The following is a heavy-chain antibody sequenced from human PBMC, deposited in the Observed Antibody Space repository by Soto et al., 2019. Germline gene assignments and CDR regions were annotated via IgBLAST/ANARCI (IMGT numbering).Heavy chain of an antibody. Sequence: GGSLRLSCATSGFSISDSYMSWIRQAPGKGLEWISYISPRSTFRDYADSLEGRFTISRDSVKNSVYLQMNNLTADDAGVYYCARGGGGGLFDPWGQGSLVTVSS. D-gene: IGHD2-21*01. CDR1: GFSISDSY. J-gene: IGHJ5*02. CDR2: ISPRSTFR. V-gene: IGHV3-11*06. CDR3: ARGGGGGLFDP.